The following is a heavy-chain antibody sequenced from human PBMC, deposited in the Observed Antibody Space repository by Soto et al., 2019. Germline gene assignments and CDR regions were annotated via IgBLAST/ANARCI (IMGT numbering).Heavy chain of an antibody. V-gene: IGHV1-3*01. CDR3: ARALSGYRSFDY. CDR1: GYTFTSYG. D-gene: IGHD3-10*01. CDR2: INAGNGNT. Sequence: GASVKVSCKASGYTFTSYGIHWVRQAPGQRLEWTGWINAGNGNTKYSEKFQGRVTITRDTSASTAYLELSSLRSEDTAVYYCARALSGYRSFDYWGQGTLVTVSS. J-gene: IGHJ4*02.